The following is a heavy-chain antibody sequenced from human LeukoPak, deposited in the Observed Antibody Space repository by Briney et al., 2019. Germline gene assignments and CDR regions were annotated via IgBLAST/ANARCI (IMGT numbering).Heavy chain of an antibody. D-gene: IGHD6-13*01. V-gene: IGHV1-69*13. J-gene: IGHJ5*02. Sequence: ASVKVSCKASGGTFSSYAISWVRQAPGQGLEWMGGIIPIFGTANYAQKFQGRVTITADESTSTAYMELSSLRSEDTAVYYCARSLYSSSLSNWFDPWGQGTLVTVSS. CDR1: GGTFSSYA. CDR2: IIPIFGTA. CDR3: ARSLYSSSLSNWFDP.